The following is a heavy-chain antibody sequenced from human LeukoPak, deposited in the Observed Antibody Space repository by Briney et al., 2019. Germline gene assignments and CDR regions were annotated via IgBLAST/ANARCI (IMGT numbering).Heavy chain of an antibody. CDR2: ITSGRSKM. D-gene: IGHD1-26*01. Sequence: GGSLRLSCVASGFTFSSDSMYWVRQAPGKGLEWVSLITSGRSKMYYVDSVKGRFTISGDSAKNSLYLQMNSLRADDTAIYYCAGRRSGDASDIWGRGTMVTVSS. CDR3: AGRRSGDASDI. CDR1: GFTFSSDS. V-gene: IGHV3-21*01. J-gene: IGHJ3*02.